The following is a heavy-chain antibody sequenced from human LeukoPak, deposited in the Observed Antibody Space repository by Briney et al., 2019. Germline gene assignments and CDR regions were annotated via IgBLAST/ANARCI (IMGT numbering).Heavy chain of an antibody. J-gene: IGHJ4*02. CDR2: IIPIFGTA. CDR1: GGTFSSYA. V-gene: IGHV1-69*01. CDR3: ARGSESQLLLFDY. Sequence: SVKVSCKASGGTFSSYAISWVRQAPGQGLEWMGGIIPIFGTADYAQKFQGRVTITADESTSTAYMELSSLRSEDTAVYYCARGSESQLLLFDYWGQGTLVTVSS. D-gene: IGHD2-15*01.